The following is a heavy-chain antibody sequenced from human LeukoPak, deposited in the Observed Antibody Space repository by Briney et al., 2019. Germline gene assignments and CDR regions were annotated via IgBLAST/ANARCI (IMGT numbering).Heavy chain of an antibody. CDR3: ARVSYDFWSGKRYYFDY. Sequence: SETLSLTCTVSGGSISSYYWSWIRQPPGKGLEWIGYIYYSGSTNYNPSLKSRVTISVDTSKNQFSLKLSSVTAADTAVYYCARVSYDFWSGKRYYFDYWGQGTLVTVSS. V-gene: IGHV4-59*01. CDR1: GGSISSYY. D-gene: IGHD3-3*01. CDR2: IYYSGST. J-gene: IGHJ4*02.